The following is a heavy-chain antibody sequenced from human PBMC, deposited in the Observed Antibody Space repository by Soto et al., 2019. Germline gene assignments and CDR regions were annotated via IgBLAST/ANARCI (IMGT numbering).Heavy chain of an antibody. Sequence: QLHLVQSGAVVKKPGASVTVSCSASGYPVTAYYMHWVRQAPGRGLEWMGGINPATGAAKYTQTCQGRVTMTRGTSASTVFMALSGLTSEDPAVFYCARGGGVGVAGSAAFDMWGQGTVVTVSS. CDR1: GYPVTAYY. CDR3: ARGGGVGVAGSAAFDM. D-gene: IGHD3-3*01. CDR2: INPATGAA. J-gene: IGHJ3*02. V-gene: IGHV1-2*02.